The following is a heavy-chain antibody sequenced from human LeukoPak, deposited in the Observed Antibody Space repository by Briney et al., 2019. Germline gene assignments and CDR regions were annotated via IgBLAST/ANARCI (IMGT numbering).Heavy chain of an antibody. V-gene: IGHV3-23*01. CDR2: ISGSGGST. CDR3: AKLGTVWGSYRFDY. CDR1: GFTFSSYG. J-gene: IGHJ4*02. D-gene: IGHD3-16*02. Sequence: GGSLRLSCAASGFTFSSYGMSWVRQAPGKGLEWVSAISGSGGSTYYADSVKGRFTISRDNSKNTLYLQMNSLRAEDTAVYYCAKLGTVWGSYRFDYWGQGTLVTVSS.